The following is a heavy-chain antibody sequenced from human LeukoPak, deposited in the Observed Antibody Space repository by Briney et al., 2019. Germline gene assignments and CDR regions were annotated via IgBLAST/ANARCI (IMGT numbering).Heavy chain of an antibody. CDR2: ISGSGGRT. J-gene: IGHJ1*01. V-gene: IGHV3-23*01. D-gene: IGHD2-2*01. CDR3: ARGRIVVVPAAPPDFQH. CDR1: GLTFSKYV. Sequence: PGGALRLSCAASGLTFSKYVMGWVRQAPGKGLEWVSTISGSGGRTYYADSVKGRFTISRDNAKNSLYLQMNSLRAEDTAVYYCARGRIVVVPAAPPDFQHWGQGTLVTVSS.